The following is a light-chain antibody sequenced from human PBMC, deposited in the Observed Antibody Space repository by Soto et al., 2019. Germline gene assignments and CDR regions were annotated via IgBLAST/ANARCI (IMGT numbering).Light chain of an antibody. CDR3: QQFNSYPQVT. V-gene: IGKV1-13*02. J-gene: IGKJ5*01. Sequence: AIQLTQSPSSLSASVGDRVTITCRASQGISSALAWYQQKPGKAPKLLIYDASSLESGVPSRFSGSGSGTDFTLIISSLQPEDFATYYCQQFNSYPQVTFGQGTRLEIK. CDR1: QGISSA. CDR2: DAS.